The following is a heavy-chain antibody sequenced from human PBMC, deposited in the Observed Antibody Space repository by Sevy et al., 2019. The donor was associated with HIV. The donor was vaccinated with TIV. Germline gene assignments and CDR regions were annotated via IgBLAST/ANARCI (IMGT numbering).Heavy chain of an antibody. D-gene: IGHD3-22*01. Sequence: GGSLRLSCAASGFTFSSYAMSWVRQAPGKGLEWVSAISGSGYLTYYTDSVKGRFTISRDNSKNTLYLQMNSLRAEDTAVYYCAKEGRRYYYDSSGLFDYWGQGTLVTVSS. J-gene: IGHJ4*02. V-gene: IGHV3-23*01. CDR3: AKEGRRYYYDSSGLFDY. CDR1: GFTFSSYA. CDR2: ISGSGYLT.